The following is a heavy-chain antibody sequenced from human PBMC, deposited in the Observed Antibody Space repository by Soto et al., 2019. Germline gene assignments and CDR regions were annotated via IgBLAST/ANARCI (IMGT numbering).Heavy chain of an antibody. D-gene: IGHD2-2*01. J-gene: IGHJ3*02. CDR3: AKDKGCTSTTCHWNAFDI. Sequence: EVQLLESGGGLVQPGGSLRLSCAASGLTFSNYAMSWVRQAPGKGLEWVSAISGSGAVTYYADSVKGRFTISRDNSKNTLYLQMNSLRAEDTAVYYCAKDKGCTSTTCHWNAFDIWGQGTMVTVSS. V-gene: IGHV3-23*01. CDR2: ISGSGAVT. CDR1: GLTFSNYA.